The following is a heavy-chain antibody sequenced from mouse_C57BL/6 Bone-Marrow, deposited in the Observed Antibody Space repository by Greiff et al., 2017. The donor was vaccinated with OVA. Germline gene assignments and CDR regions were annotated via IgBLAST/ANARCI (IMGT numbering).Heavy chain of an antibody. J-gene: IGHJ4*01. D-gene: IGHD2-3*01. Sequence: QVQLQQPGAELVRPGSSVKLSCKASGYTFTSYWMHWVKQRPIQGLEWIGNIDPSDSATHYNQKFKDKATLTVDKSSSTAYMQLSSLTSEDSAVYYCARWLLFAMDYWGQGTSVTVSS. V-gene: IGHV1-52*01. CDR3: ARWLLFAMDY. CDR2: IDPSDSAT. CDR1: GYTFTSYW.